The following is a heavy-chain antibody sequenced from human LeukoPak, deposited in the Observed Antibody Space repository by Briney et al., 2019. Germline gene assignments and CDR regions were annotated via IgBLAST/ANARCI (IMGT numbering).Heavy chain of an antibody. Sequence: GGSLRLSCAASGFTFSSYAMSWVRQAPGKGLEWVGRIKSKTDGGTTDYAAPVKGRFTISRDDSKNTLYLQMNSLKTEDTAVYYCTTDWTDAFDIWGQGTMVTVSS. CDR2: IKSKTDGGTT. D-gene: IGHD3/OR15-3a*01. J-gene: IGHJ3*02. CDR3: TTDWTDAFDI. V-gene: IGHV3-15*01. CDR1: GFTFSSYA.